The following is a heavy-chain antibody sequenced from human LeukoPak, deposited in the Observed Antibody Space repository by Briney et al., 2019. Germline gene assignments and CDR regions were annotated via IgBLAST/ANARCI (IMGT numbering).Heavy chain of an antibody. J-gene: IGHJ6*04. D-gene: IGHD3-10*02. V-gene: IGHV3-7*01. CDR3: AELGITMIGGV. CDR2: IKQDGSEK. CDR1: GFTFSSYW. Sequence: GGSLRLSCAASGFTFSSYWMSWVRQAPGKGLEGVANIKQDGSEKYYVDSVKGRFTISRDNAKNSLYLQMNSLRAEDTAVYYCAELGITMIGGVWGKGTTVTISS.